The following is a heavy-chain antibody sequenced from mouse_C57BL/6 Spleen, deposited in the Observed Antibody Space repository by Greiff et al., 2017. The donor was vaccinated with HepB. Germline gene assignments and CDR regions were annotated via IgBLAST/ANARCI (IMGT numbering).Heavy chain of an antibody. CDR2: IYPGDGDT. J-gene: IGHJ2*01. D-gene: IGHD1-1*01. Sequence: QVQLQQSGAELVKPGASVKISCKASGYAFSSYWMNWVKQRPGKGLEWIGQIYPGDGDTNYNGKFKGKATLTADKSSSTAYMQLSSLTSEDSAVYFCARDPYYYYGSSPYYFDYGGQGTTLTVSS. V-gene: IGHV1-80*01. CDR3: ARDPYYYYGSSPYYFDY. CDR1: GYAFSSYW.